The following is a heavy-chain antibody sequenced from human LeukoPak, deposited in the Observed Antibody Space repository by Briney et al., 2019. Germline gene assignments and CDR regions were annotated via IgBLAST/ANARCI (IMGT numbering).Heavy chain of an antibody. D-gene: IGHD6-19*01. CDR2: IYSSGSS. CDR3: ARDRGDLRVAGHFDY. J-gene: IGHJ4*02. Sequence: SETLSLTCSVSGGSISGGVYSWNWIRQPPGKGLEWIGYIYSSGSSFYNPSLKSRVSISVDTSTNQFSLKLSSVTAADTAVYYCARDRGDLRVAGHFDYWGQGTLVTVSS. CDR1: GGSISGGVYS. V-gene: IGHV4-31*03.